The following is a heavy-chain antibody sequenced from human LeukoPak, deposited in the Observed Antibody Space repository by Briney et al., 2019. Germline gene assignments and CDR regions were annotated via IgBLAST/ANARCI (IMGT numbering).Heavy chain of an antibody. CDR3: ARAGYYNSSGYYYPFDY. Sequence: GASVKVSCKASGYTFTDYYIHWVRQAPGQGLEWMGWINPNSGGTNYAQKFQGRVTMTRDTSITTAYVELSRLRSDDTAIYYCARAGYYNSSGYYYPFDYWGQGTLVTVSS. CDR1: GYTFTDYY. V-gene: IGHV1-2*02. D-gene: IGHD3-22*01. J-gene: IGHJ4*02. CDR2: INPNSGGT.